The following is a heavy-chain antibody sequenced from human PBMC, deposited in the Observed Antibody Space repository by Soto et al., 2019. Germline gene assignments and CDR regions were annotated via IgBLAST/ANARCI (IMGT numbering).Heavy chain of an antibody. D-gene: IGHD2-8*01. CDR3: ATAMGYCTNGVCLDY. Sequence: VASVKVSCKASGYTFTSYGISWVRQAPGQGLEWMGWISAYNGNTNYAQKLQGRVTMTTDTSTSTAYMELRSLRSDDTAVYYCATAMGYCTNGVCLDYWGQGTLVTVSS. J-gene: IGHJ4*02. V-gene: IGHV1-18*04. CDR2: ISAYNGNT. CDR1: GYTFTSYG.